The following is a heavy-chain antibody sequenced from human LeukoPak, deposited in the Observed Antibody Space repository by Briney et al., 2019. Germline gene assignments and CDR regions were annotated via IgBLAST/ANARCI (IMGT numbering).Heavy chain of an antibody. J-gene: IGHJ4*02. D-gene: IGHD6-19*01. CDR1: GFTFSSYA. CDR3: ARAPGIAVAGKYYFDY. V-gene: IGHV3-30-3*01. Sequence: GGSLRLSCAASGFTFSSYAMHWVRQAPGKRLEWVAVISYDGSNKFYADSVKGRFTISRDNSKNTLFLQMNSLRAEDTAVYYCARAPGIAVAGKYYFDYWGQGTLVTVSS. CDR2: ISYDGSNK.